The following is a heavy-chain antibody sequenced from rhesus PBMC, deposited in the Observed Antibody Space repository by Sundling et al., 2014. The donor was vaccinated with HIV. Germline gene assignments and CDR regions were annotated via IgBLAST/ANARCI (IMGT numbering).Heavy chain of an antibody. D-gene: IGHD3-3*01. CDR2: ISTNTGNP. Sequence: QVQLVQSGAEVKQPGASVKVFCKASGYTFKAFGLNWVRQAPGQRLEWMGGISTNTGNPTYAQGFKDRFTFSIDTSTSTTYLQISSLTAADTAMYYCARQMKPSVSVFGPRYWYFDLWGPGTPITISS. CDR3: ARQMKPSVSVFGPRYWYFDL. CDR1: GYTFKAFG. J-gene: IGHJ2*01. V-gene: IGHV7-114*01.